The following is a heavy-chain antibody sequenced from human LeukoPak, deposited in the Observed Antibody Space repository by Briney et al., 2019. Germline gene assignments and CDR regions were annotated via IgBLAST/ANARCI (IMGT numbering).Heavy chain of an antibody. J-gene: IGHJ3*02. Sequence: QPGGSLRLSCAGSGFTFSSNWMSWVRQAPGKGLEWVANIKEDGSEKYYVDSVKGRFTISRDNAKNSLSLQMNSLRAEDTAVYYCVMGGAFDIWGQGTMVTVSS. D-gene: IGHD2-8*01. CDR2: IKEDGSEK. CDR1: GFTFSSNW. V-gene: IGHV3-7*01. CDR3: VMGGAFDI.